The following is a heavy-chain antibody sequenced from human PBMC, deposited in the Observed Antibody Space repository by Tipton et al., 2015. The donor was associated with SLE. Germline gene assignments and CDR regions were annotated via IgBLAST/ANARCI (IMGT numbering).Heavy chain of an antibody. J-gene: IGHJ6*02. V-gene: IGHV4-59*12. CDR3: ASQGSRITILDYYYGMDV. D-gene: IGHD3-9*01. CDR2: IYYSGST. CDR1: GGSISSYY. Sequence: TLSLTCTVSGGSISSYYWSWIRQPPGKGLEWIGYIYYSGSTDYNPSLKSRVTISVDTSKNQLSLKLSSVTAADTAVYYCASQGSRITILDYYYGMDVWGQGTTVTVSS.